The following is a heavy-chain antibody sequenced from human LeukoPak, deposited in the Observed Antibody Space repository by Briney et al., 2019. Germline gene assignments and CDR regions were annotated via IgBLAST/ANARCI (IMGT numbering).Heavy chain of an antibody. CDR2: IYSGGST. CDR1: GFTFSDYF. CDR3: ARDDSSSNY. Sequence: GGSLRLSCAASGFTFSDYFMSWIRQAPGKGLEWVSVIYSGGSTYYADSVKGRFTISRDNSKNTLYLQMNSLRAEDTAVYYCARDDSSSNYWGQGTLVTVS. J-gene: IGHJ4*02. D-gene: IGHD6-19*01. V-gene: IGHV3-53*01.